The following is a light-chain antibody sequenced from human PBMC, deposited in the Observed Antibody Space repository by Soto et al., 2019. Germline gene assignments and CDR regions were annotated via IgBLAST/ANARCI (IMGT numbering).Light chain of an antibody. V-gene: IGLV1-44*01. CDR1: SSSIGSNS. J-gene: IGLJ1*01. Sequence: QSVLTQPPSASGTPGQRVTISCSGSSSSIGSNSVNWYQQLPRTAPKVLIYTNIQRPSGVPDRFSGSKSGTSASLAISGLQSEDEADYYCAAWDGSLNVYVFGTGTKLTVL. CDR3: AAWDGSLNVYV. CDR2: TNI.